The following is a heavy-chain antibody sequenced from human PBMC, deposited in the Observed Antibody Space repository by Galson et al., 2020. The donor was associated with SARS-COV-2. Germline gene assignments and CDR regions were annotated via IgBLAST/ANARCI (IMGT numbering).Heavy chain of an antibody. CDR3: ARARLMYYFDY. Sequence: SQASETLSLTCAVYGGSFSGSYWSWIRQPPGKGLEWIGEINQSGSTHYNSSLKSRVTISVDTSKNHFSLRLSSVTAADTAFYYCARARLMYYFDYWGQGALVTVSS. D-gene: IGHD2-8*01. CDR2: INQSGST. CDR1: GGSFSGSY. J-gene: IGHJ4*02. V-gene: IGHV4-34*01.